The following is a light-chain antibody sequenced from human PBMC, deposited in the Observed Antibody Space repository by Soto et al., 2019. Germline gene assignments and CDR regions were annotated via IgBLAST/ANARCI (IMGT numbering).Light chain of an antibody. V-gene: IGKV3-15*01. Sequence: EIVLTQSPATLSLSPGERATLSCGASQSVSSSYLAWYQQKPGLAPRLLIYDTSTRAPGISARFSGSGSGTEFTLTISSLQSEDFAVYYCQEYIQWPPGMFGPGTTVDIK. CDR1: QSVSSSY. J-gene: IGKJ1*01. CDR3: QEYIQWPPGM. CDR2: DTS.